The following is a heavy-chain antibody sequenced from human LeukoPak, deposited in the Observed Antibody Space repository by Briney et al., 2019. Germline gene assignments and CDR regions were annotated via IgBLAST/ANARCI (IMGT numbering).Heavy chain of an antibody. CDR2: INHSGST. J-gene: IGHJ4*02. Sequence: PSETLSLTCAVYGGSFSGYYWSWIRQPPGKGLEWIGEINHSGSTNYNPSLKSRVTISVDTSKNQFSLKLSSVTAADTAVYYCARCETDDSSGYYRCDYWGQGTLVTVSS. CDR1: GGSFSGYY. V-gene: IGHV4-34*01. D-gene: IGHD3-22*01. CDR3: ARCETDDSSGYYRCDY.